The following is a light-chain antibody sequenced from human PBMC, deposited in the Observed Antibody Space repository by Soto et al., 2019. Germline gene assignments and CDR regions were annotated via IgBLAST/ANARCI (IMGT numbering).Light chain of an antibody. CDR2: GAS. CDR3: QQSYNTPYT. CDR1: QSVSTY. Sequence: DIQMTQSPSSLSASVGDRVTITCRASQSVSTYVNWYQQKPGKAPNLLIYGASSLQGGVPSRFSGSGSGTDFTLTISSLQPEDFAAYYCQQSYNTPYTFGQGTNLDVK. V-gene: IGKV1-39*01. J-gene: IGKJ2*01.